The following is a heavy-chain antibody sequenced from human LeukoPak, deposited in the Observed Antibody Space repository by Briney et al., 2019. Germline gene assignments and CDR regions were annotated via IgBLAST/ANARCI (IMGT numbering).Heavy chain of an antibody. D-gene: IGHD3-10*01. CDR1: GFTFSDYA. V-gene: IGHV3-23*01. Sequence: GGSLRLSCAVSGFTFSDYAMGWVRQAPGKGLEWVSSISNTGDDIFYADSVRGRFTVSRDNSKNTLFLQMNSLRAEDTALYYCAKPRSRGVIRGQVFEFWGQGTLVTVSS. J-gene: IGHJ4*02. CDR2: ISNTGDDI. CDR3: AKPRSRGVIRGQVFEF.